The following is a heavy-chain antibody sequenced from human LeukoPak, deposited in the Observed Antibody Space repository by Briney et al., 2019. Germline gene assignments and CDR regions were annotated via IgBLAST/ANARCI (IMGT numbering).Heavy chain of an antibody. V-gene: IGHV3-30*18. CDR1: GFTFSSYG. J-gene: IGHJ6*02. CDR2: ISYDGSNK. CDR3: AKDGYYYGMDV. Sequence: GRSLRLSCAASGFTFSSYGMHWVRQAPGKGLEWVAVISYDGSNKYYADSVKGRFTISRDNSKNTLYLQMNSLRAEDTAVYYCAKDGYYYGMDVWGQGTTVTVSS.